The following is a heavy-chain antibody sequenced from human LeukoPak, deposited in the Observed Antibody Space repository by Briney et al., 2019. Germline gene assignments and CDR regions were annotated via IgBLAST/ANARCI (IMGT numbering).Heavy chain of an antibody. J-gene: IGHJ4*02. CDR2: INHSGST. Sequence: PSETLSLTCAVYGGSFSGYYWSWIRQPPGKGLEWIGEINHSGSTNYNPSLKSRVTISVDTSKNQFSPKLSSVTAADTAVYYCARDREEVRDGYKKVPPPFDYWGQGTLVTVSS. CDR3: ARDREEVRDGYKKVPPPFDY. V-gene: IGHV4-34*01. D-gene: IGHD5-24*01. CDR1: GGSFSGYY.